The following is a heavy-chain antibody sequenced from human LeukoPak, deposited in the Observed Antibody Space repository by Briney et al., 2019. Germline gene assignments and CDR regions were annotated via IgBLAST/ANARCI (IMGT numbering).Heavy chain of an antibody. CDR1: GGSISSYY. V-gene: IGHV4-59*01. D-gene: IGHD6-19*01. J-gene: IGHJ4*02. CDR3: AGGESSGWYDYFDY. Sequence: PSETLSLTCTVSGGSISSYYWSWIRQPPGKGLEWIGYIFYSGSTNYNPSLKSRVTISVDTSKNQFSLKLSSVTAADTAVYYCAGGESSGWYDYFDYWGQGTLVNVSS. CDR2: IFYSGST.